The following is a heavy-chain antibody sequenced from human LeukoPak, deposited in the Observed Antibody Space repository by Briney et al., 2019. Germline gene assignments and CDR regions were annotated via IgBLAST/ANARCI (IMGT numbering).Heavy chain of an antibody. CDR3: ARDQHTLFGVVTPIPYYMDV. V-gene: IGHV1-46*01. CDR2: INLSDDTT. CDR1: GYPFTNYF. Sequence: ASVKVSCKASGYPFTNYFTHWVRQAPGQGLEWMGVINLSDDTTTYTQKFQGRVTMTRDTSTNTVYMKLTSLRSEDTAVYYCARDQHTLFGVVTPIPYYMDVWGKGTTVTVSS. J-gene: IGHJ6*03. D-gene: IGHD3-3*01.